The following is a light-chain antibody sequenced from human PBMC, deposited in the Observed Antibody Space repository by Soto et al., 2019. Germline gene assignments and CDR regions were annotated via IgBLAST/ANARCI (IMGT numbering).Light chain of an antibody. V-gene: IGKV3-20*01. J-gene: IGKJ2*01. CDR2: GAS. CDR1: QSVTSSY. CDR3: QQYGSSPMYT. Sequence: EIVLTQSPGTLSLSPGERATLSCRASQSVTSSYLAWYQQKPGQAPRLLIHGASTRATGIPDRFSGSGSGTDFTLTISRLETEAFAVYYCQQYGSSPMYTFGQGTTLEIK.